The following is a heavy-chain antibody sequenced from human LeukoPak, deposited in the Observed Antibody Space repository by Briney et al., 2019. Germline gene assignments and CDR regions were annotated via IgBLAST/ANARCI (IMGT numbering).Heavy chain of an antibody. V-gene: IGHV3-33*01. CDR1: GFTFSSYG. CDR2: IWYDGSNK. J-gene: IGHJ4*02. Sequence: GGSLRLSCAASGFTFSSYGMHWVRQAPGKGLEWVAVIWYDGSNKYYADSVKGRFTISRDTSKNTLYLQMSSLRAEDTAVYYCARDYGGNSGSLDYWGQGTLVTVSS. D-gene: IGHD4-23*01. CDR3: ARDYGGNSGSLDY.